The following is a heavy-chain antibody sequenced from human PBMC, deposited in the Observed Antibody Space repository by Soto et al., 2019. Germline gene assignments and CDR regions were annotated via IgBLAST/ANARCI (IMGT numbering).Heavy chain of an antibody. V-gene: IGHV4-34*01. D-gene: IGHD2-2*01. CDR1: GGSFSGYY. CDR2: INHSGST. J-gene: IGHJ4*02. CDR3: ARCGSTSCYFDY. Sequence: QVQLQQWGAGLLKPSETLSLTCAVYGGSFSGYYWSWIRQPPGKGLEWIGEINHSGSTNYNPSLKRRVTISVDPSKNQFSLKLSSVTAADTAVYYCARCGSTSCYFDYWGQGTLVTVSS.